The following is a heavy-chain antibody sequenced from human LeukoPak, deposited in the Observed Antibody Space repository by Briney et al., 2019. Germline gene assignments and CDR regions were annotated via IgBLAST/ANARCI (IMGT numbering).Heavy chain of an antibody. CDR2: INHSGST. J-gene: IGHJ6*02. Sequence: KPSETLSLTCAVYGGSFSGYYWSWIRQPPGKGLEWLGEINHSGSTNYNPSLKSRVTISVDTSKNQFSLKLSSVTAADTAVYYCARVPRGYDFWSGYYSYYYYGMDVWGQGTTVTVSS. V-gene: IGHV4-34*01. D-gene: IGHD3-3*01. CDR1: GGSFSGYY. CDR3: ARVPRGYDFWSGYYSYYYYGMDV.